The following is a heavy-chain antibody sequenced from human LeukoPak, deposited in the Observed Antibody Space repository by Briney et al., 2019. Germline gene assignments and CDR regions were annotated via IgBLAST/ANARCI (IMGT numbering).Heavy chain of an antibody. V-gene: IGHV4-4*02. CDR2: IYHRGST. J-gene: IGHJ4*02. Sequence: PSETLLLTCAVSGDSLSSSNWWSWVRQPPGKGLEWIGEIYHRGSTNYNPSLKSRVTASLDKSKNQFSPNLSSVTAADTAVYYCARAYYYDRGGYYLDYWGQGTLVTVSS. CDR1: GDSLSSSNW. D-gene: IGHD3-22*01. CDR3: ARAYYYDRGGYYLDY.